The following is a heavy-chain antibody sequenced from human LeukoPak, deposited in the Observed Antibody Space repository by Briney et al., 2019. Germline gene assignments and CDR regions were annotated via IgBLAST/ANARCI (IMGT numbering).Heavy chain of an antibody. CDR3: ARDGVGSKARIAAAGFPANY. CDR2: INPNSGGT. CDR1: GYTFTSYY. D-gene: IGHD6-13*01. V-gene: IGHV1-2*02. J-gene: IGHJ4*02. Sequence: ASVKVSCKASGYTFTSYYMHWVRQAPGQGLEWMGWINPNSGGTNYAQKFQGRVTMTRDTSISTAYMELSRLRSDDTAVYYCARDGVGSKARIAAAGFPANYWGQGTLVTVSS.